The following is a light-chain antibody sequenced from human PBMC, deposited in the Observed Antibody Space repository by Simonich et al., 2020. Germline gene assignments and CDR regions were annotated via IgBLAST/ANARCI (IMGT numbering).Light chain of an antibody. J-gene: IGLJ3*02. V-gene: IGLV2-14*03. CDR3: SSYTSSSTWV. Sequence: QSALTQPASVSGSPGQSITISCTGTSIDVGGYNYVSWYQQHPGKAPKILIYDVSNRPSGVSKRFAGSKSGNTASLTISGLQAEDEADYYCSSYTSSSTWVFGGGTKLTV. CDR2: DVS. CDR1: SIDVGGYNY.